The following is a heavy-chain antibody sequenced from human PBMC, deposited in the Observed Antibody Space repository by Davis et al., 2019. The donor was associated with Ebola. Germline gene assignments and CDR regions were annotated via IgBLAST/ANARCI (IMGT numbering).Heavy chain of an antibody. CDR3: ASMTTSFDY. V-gene: IGHV4-39*07. CDR2: IYYSGST. Sequence: SETLSLTCTVSGGSISSSSYYWGWIRQPPGKGLEWIGSIYYSGSTNYNPSLKSRVTISVDKSKNQFSLKLSSVTAADTAVYYCASMTTSFDYWGQGTLVTVSS. J-gene: IGHJ4*02. CDR1: GGSISSSSYY. D-gene: IGHD4-17*01.